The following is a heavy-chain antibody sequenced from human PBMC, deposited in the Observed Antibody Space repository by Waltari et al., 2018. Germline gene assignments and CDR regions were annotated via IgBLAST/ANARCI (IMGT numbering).Heavy chain of an antibody. Sequence: QVQLQESGPGLVKPSETLSLTCTVSGGSISSYYWSWIRQPPGKGLEWIGYIYYSGSTNYNPSLKSRVTISVDTSKNQFSLKLSSVTAADTAVYYCARTNYYGSGSYYDWGQGTLVTVSS. V-gene: IGHV4-59*01. D-gene: IGHD3-10*01. J-gene: IGHJ4*02. CDR3: ARTNYYGSGSYYD. CDR1: GGSISSYY. CDR2: IYYSGST.